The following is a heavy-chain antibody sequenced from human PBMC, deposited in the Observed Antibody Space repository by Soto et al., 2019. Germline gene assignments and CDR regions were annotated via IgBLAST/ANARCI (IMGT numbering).Heavy chain of an antibody. CDR3: AKAHDAMTTVTTVWFDP. D-gene: IGHD4-4*01. V-gene: IGHV1-46*01. CDR2: INPSGGST. CDR1: GSTFTSYY. Sequence: RASVKVSCKASGSTFTSYYMHWVRQAPGQGLEWMGIINPSGGSTHYAQKFQGRVTITRDTSTSTVYMELSSLRAEDTAVYYCAKAHDAMTTVTTVWFDPWGQGTLVTVSS. J-gene: IGHJ5*02.